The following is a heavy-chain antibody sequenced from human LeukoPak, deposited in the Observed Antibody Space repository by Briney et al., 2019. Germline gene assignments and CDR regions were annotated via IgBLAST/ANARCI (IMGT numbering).Heavy chain of an antibody. CDR2: IYYSGST. J-gene: IGHJ6*02. CDR1: GGSISSSSYY. V-gene: IGHV4-39*07. Sequence: SETLSLTCTVSGGSISSSSYYWGWIRQPPGKGLEWIGSIYYSGSTYYSPSLTSRVTVSVDTSENQFSLKLSSVTAADTAVYYCARAHSIASYYYGVDVWGQGTTVTVS. D-gene: IGHD2/OR15-2a*01. CDR3: ARAHSIASYYYGVDV.